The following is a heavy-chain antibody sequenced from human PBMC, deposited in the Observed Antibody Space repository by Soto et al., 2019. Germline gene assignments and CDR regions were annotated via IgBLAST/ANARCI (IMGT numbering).Heavy chain of an antibody. J-gene: IGHJ5*02. CDR1: GFTFSSYS. CDR3: AIQPERIAEIGWLDP. CDR2: ISSSSSTI. V-gene: IGHV3-48*01. Sequence: EVQLVESGGGLVQPGGSLRLSCAASGFTFSSYSMNWVRQAPGKGLEWVSYISSSSSTIYYADSVKGRFTISRDNAKNSLYLQMNSLRAEDTAVYYCAIQPERIAEIGWLDPWGQGTLVTVSS. D-gene: IGHD6-13*01.